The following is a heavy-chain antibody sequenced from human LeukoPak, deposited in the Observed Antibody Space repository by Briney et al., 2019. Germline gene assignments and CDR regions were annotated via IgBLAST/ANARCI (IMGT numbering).Heavy chain of an antibody. V-gene: IGHV3-21*01. CDR1: GFTFSSYS. Sequence: GGSLRLSCAASGFTFSSYSMNWVRQAPGKGLEWVSSISSSSYIYYADSVKGRFTISRDNAKNSLYLQMNSLRAEDTAVYYCARISVAGTGGDYWGQGTLVTVSS. CDR3: ARISVAGTGGDY. J-gene: IGHJ4*02. CDR2: ISSSSYI. D-gene: IGHD6-19*01.